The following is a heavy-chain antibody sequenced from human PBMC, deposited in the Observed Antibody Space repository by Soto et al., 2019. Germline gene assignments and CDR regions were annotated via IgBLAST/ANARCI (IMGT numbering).Heavy chain of an antibody. CDR2: ISYSADKT. Sequence: EVQLLESGGGLVQPGGSLRLSCAASGFTFNTYVMNWVRQAPGKGLEWVSTISYSADKTHYADSVKGRCTISRDNSRDTLFLQMNSLRADDAAVDYCARRARTATTNWGAFDVWGQGTMVTVSS. D-gene: IGHD1-7*01. J-gene: IGHJ3*01. CDR1: GFTFNTYV. CDR3: ARRARTATTNWGAFDV. V-gene: IGHV3-23*01.